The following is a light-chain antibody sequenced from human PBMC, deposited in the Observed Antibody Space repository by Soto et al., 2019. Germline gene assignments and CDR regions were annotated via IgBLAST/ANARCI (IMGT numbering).Light chain of an antibody. Sequence: EIVLTQSPGTLSLSPGERATLSCRASQSVGSNLAWYQQKPGQAPRLLIYGASSRATGIPDRFSGSGPGTDFTLTISRLEPEDFAVYYCQQYGSSPRTFGQGTKVAIK. CDR3: QQYGSSPRT. CDR1: QSVGSN. CDR2: GAS. J-gene: IGKJ1*01. V-gene: IGKV3-20*01.